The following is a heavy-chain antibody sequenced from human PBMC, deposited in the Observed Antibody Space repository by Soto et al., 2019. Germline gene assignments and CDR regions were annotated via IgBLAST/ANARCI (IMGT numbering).Heavy chain of an antibody. CDR3: ARVSSIRWLRTEGYYGMDV. CDR2: IYYSGST. CDR1: GGSISSGGYY. V-gene: IGHV4-31*03. D-gene: IGHD5-12*01. Sequence: TLSLTCTVSGGSISSGGYYWSWIRQHPGKGLEWIGYIYYSGSTYYNPSLKSRVTISVDTSKNQFSLKLSSVTAADTAVYYFARVSSIRWLRTEGYYGMDVWGQGTTVTVSS. J-gene: IGHJ6*02.